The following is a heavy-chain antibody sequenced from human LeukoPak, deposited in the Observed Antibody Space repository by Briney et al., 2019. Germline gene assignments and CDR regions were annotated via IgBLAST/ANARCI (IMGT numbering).Heavy chain of an antibody. Sequence: GGSLRLSCGASGFTFSSYDMNWVRQAPRKGLEWVSYISSSGNTIYYADSVKGRFTISRDNPKNSLYLQMNSLRAEDTAVYYCARDIGAAGIRLDPWGQGTLVTVSS. CDR1: GFTFSSYD. V-gene: IGHV3-48*03. CDR3: ARDIGAAGIRLDP. D-gene: IGHD6-13*01. J-gene: IGHJ5*02. CDR2: ISSSGNTI.